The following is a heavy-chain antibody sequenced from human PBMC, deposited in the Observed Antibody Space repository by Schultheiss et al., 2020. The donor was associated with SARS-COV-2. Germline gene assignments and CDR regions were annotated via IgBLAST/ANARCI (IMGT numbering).Heavy chain of an antibody. Sequence: KISCKASGGTLPSYGITWVRQTPGQGLEWMGWISAYNGNTNYAQKLQGRVTMTTDTSTSTAYMELSSLRSEDTAVYYCARGTHYDAFDIWGQGTMVTVSS. V-gene: IGHV1-18*01. CDR3: ARGTHYDAFDI. CDR1: GGTLPSYG. CDR2: ISAYNGNT. J-gene: IGHJ3*02.